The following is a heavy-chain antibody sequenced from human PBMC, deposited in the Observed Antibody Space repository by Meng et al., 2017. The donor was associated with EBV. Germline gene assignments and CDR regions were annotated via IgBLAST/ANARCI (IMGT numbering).Heavy chain of an antibody. V-gene: IGHV1-69*01. J-gene: IGHJ4*02. Sequence: VELLQSGAGGKKPWALVKVPCRTSGGTFRSDAVSWVRQAPGQGLEWMGGLIPMVGAPHYAQKFQGRATIIADESTSTHSMELNSLRSEDTAMYYCASESGRGFTPDYWGQGTLVTVSS. CDR1: GGTFRSDA. D-gene: IGHD3-10*01. CDR2: LIPMVGAP. CDR3: ASESGRGFTPDY.